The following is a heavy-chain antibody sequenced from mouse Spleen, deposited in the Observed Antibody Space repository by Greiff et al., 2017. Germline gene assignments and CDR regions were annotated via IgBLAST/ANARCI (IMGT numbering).Heavy chain of an antibody. Sequence: QVQLQQSGAELAKPGASVKMSCKASGYTFTSYWMHWVKQRPGQGLEWIGYINPSTGYTEYNQKFKDKATLTADKSSSTAYMQLSSLTSEDSAVYYCARSKTYYGNGSVYFDYWGQGTTLTVSS. CDR3: ARSKTYYGNGSVYFDY. CDR1: GYTFTSYW. J-gene: IGHJ2*01. D-gene: IGHD2-10*01. CDR2: INPSTGYT. V-gene: IGHV1-7*01.